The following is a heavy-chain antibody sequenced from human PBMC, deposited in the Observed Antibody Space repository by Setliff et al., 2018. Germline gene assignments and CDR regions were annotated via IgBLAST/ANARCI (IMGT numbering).Heavy chain of an antibody. Sequence: ASVKVSCKVSGYTLTELSRHWVRQAPGKGLEWTGGFDPEDGETIYAQKFQGRVTMTEDTSTDTAYMELSSLRSEDTAVYYCATFLPRRPTMRYGMDVWGQGTTVTVSS. J-gene: IGHJ6*02. V-gene: IGHV1-24*01. CDR2: FDPEDGET. CDR3: ATFLPRRPTMRYGMDV. CDR1: GYTLTELS. D-gene: IGHD1-1*01.